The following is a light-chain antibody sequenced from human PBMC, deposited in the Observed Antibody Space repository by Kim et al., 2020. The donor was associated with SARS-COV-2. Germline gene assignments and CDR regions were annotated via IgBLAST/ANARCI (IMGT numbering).Light chain of an antibody. V-gene: IGKV3-20*01. Sequence: SPGEVSTPPCRTSQSVVNSFLAWYQHKPGQSPRLLIFDASTRATGIADRFSGRGSGTDFTLSISRLQPEDFAVYYCQQYDDFPLTFGGGTKVDIK. CDR1: QSVVNSF. CDR3: QQYDDFPLT. CDR2: DAS. J-gene: IGKJ4*01.